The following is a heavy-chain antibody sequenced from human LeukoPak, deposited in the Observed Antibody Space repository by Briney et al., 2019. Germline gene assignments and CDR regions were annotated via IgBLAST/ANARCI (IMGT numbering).Heavy chain of an antibody. CDR1: GFTFSSHW. CDR3: ARSQSRYSTDAFDI. CDR2: INGVGSDT. V-gene: IGHV3-74*03. Sequence: PGGSLRLSRVASGFTFSSHWMHCVRQAPGRGVVWVSRINGVGSDTTYADSVKGRFTISRDNAKNTLYLQMNSLRAQDTAVYHCARSQSRYSTDAFDIWGQGTMVTVSS. J-gene: IGHJ3*02. D-gene: IGHD6-13*01.